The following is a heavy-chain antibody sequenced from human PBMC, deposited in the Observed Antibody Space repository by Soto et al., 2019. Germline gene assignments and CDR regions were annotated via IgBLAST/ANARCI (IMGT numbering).Heavy chain of an antibody. CDR2: IYYSRST. CDR1: GGSFSGYY. Sequence: SETLSLTCAVYGGSFSGYYGSWIRQPPGKGLEWIGGIYYSRSTYYNPSLKSRVTISVDTSKNQFSLKLSSVTAADTAVYYCATQEVGGSYVYTFDPWGQGTLVTVSS. CDR3: ATQEVGGSYVYTFDP. D-gene: IGHD1-26*01. V-gene: IGHV4-34*01. J-gene: IGHJ5*02.